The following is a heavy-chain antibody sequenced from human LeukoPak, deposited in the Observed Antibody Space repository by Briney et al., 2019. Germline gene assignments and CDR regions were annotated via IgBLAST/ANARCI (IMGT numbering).Heavy chain of an antibody. V-gene: IGHV3-23*01. J-gene: IGHJ4*02. CDR2: ISGSGGST. CDR1: GFTFSSYA. CDR3: AKGGSSSWNRDFDY. Sequence: GGSLRLSCAASGFTFSSYAMSWVRQAPGKGLEWVSAISGSGGSTYYADSVKVRFTISRDNSKNTLYLQMNSLRAEDTAVYYCAKGGSSSWNRDFDYWGQGTLVTVSS. D-gene: IGHD6-13*01.